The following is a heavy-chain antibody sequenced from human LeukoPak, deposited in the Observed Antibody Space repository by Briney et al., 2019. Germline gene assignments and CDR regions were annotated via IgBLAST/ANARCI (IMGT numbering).Heavy chain of an antibody. CDR2: ITHSGST. V-gene: IGHV4-34*01. CDR3: VRHKQWLISRRYWFDP. J-gene: IGHJ5*02. D-gene: IGHD6-19*01. Sequence: SETLSLTCTVSGGSISSYYWTWIRQPPGKGLEWIGGITHSGSTNYNPSLKSRVTISVDTSKNQFSLKLSSVTAADTAVYYCVRHKQWLISRRYWFDPWGQGTLVTVSS. CDR1: GGSISSYY.